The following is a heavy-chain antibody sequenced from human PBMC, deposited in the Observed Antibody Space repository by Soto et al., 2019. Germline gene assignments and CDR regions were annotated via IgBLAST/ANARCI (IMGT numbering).Heavy chain of an antibody. CDR1: GGTFSRLA. CDR2: IIPIFGTP. J-gene: IGHJ4*02. Sequence: QVQLVQSGAEVSKPGSSVKVSCMATGGTFSRLAISWVRQAPGQGLEWMGGIIPIFGTPNHAQKFQGRLTISADEATSTVHMELSSLRSEDTAIYYCARGWGEDSSDYFYAYWGQGTLVIVSS. CDR3: ARGWGEDSSDYFYAY. D-gene: IGHD3-22*01. V-gene: IGHV1-69*01.